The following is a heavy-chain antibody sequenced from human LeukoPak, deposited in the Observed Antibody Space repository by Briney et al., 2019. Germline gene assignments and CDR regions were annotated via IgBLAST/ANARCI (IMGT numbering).Heavy chain of an antibody. CDR2: IKSRHDGGTT. J-gene: IGHJ4*02. Sequence: GGSLRRSCAASGFTFTNAYMRWLPPAPGKGREWFGRIKSRHDGGTTDYAEPVKGRFTISRDDSINMVYLQMTSLRTEDTAVYYCTTDYDESGADGDFDYWGQGTLVTVSS. CDR3: TTDYDESGADGDFDY. V-gene: IGHV3-15*01. CDR1: GFTFTNAY. D-gene: IGHD3-16*01.